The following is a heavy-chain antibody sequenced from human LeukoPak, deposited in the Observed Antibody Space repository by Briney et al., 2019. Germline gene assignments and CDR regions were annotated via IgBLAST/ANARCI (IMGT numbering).Heavy chain of an antibody. Sequence: PGGSLRLSCAASGFTFSSYAMHWVRQAPGKGLEWVAVISYDGSNKYYADSVKGRFTISRDNSKNTLYLQMNSLRAEDMAVYYCAQGFDYWGQGTLVTVSS. CDR1: GFTFSSYA. J-gene: IGHJ4*02. CDR3: AQGFDY. CDR2: ISYDGSNK. V-gene: IGHV3-30*01.